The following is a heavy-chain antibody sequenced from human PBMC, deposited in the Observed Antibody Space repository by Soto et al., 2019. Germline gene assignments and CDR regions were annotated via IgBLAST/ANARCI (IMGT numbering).Heavy chain of an antibody. CDR2: INAGNGNT. CDR3: ARDNYGDYVGGNFHY. CDR1: GYTFTSYA. D-gene: IGHD4-17*01. V-gene: IGHV1-3*01. Sequence: QVQLVQSGAEVKKPGASVKVSCKASGYTFTSYAMHWVRQAPGQRLEWMGWINAGNGNTKYSQKFQGRVTITRDTSTSTAYMELSSLRSEDTAVYYCARDNYGDYVGGNFHYWGQGTLVTVSS. J-gene: IGHJ4*02.